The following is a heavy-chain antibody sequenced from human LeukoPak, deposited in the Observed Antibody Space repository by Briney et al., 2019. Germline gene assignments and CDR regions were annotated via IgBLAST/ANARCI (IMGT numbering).Heavy chain of an antibody. CDR3: ARDVARYSSGRGFDY. Sequence: SETLSLTCAVSGGSISSSNWWSWVRQPPGKGLEWIGEIYHSGSTNYNPSLKSRVTISIDKSKNQFSLKLSSVTAADTAVYYCARDVARYSSGRGFDYWGQGTLVTVSS. CDR2: IYHSGST. J-gene: IGHJ4*02. D-gene: IGHD6-19*01. V-gene: IGHV4-4*02. CDR1: GGSISSSNW.